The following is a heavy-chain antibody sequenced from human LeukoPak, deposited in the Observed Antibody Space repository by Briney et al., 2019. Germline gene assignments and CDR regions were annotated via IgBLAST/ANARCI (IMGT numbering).Heavy chain of an antibody. D-gene: IGHD3-22*01. CDR3: ARVDYDRSREDANAEYFQH. CDR2: ISSTAYTI. CDR1: GFTFSDSY. V-gene: IGHV3-11*04. J-gene: IGHJ1*01. Sequence: GGSLRLSCAASGFTFSDSYMTWIRQAPGKGLEWVSYISSTAYTIFYADSVKGRFTISRDNAKNSLYLQMNSLRAEDTAIYYCARVDYDRSREDANAEYFQHWGQGTLVTVSS.